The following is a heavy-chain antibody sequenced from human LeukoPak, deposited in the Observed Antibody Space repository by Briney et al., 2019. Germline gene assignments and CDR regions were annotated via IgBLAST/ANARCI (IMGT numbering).Heavy chain of an antibody. CDR1: GGSISSSSYY. D-gene: IGHD3-10*01. CDR2: IYYSGST. J-gene: IGHJ6*03. V-gene: IGHV4-39*01. CDR3: ARQAVMVRGVLNYYYYMDV. Sequence: SETLSLTCTVSGGSISSSSYYWGWIRQPPGKGLEWIGSIYYSGSTYYNPSLKSRVTISVDTSKNQFSLKLSSVTAADTAVYYCARQAVMVRGVLNYYYYMDVWGKGTTVTISS.